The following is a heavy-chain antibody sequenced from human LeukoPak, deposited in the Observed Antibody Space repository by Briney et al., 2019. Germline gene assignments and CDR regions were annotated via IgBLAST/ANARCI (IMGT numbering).Heavy chain of an antibody. CDR3: ARDGRGGHNDF. CDR1: GFTFTNHW. Sequence: PGGSLRLSCVTSGFTFTNHWMSWVRQAPGKGLEWVANIREAGGHTNYADSVKGRFTISRDNAKNSLFLQMDGLRVDDTAVYFSARDGRGGHNDFWGQGSLITVSS. V-gene: IGHV3-7*01. J-gene: IGHJ4*02. D-gene: IGHD4-23*01. CDR2: IREAGGHT.